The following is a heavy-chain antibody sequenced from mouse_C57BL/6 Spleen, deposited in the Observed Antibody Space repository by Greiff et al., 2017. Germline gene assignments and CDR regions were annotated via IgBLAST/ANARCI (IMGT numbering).Heavy chain of an antibody. D-gene: IGHD4-1*01. V-gene: IGHV5-16*01. J-gene: IGHJ2*01. Sequence: EVTLEESEGGLVQPGSSMQLSCTASGFTFSDYYMAWVRQVPEKGLEWVANINYDGSSTYYLDSLKSRFIISRDNAKNILYLQMSSLKSEDTATYYCARDLGTRMDYWGQGTTLTVSS. CDR3: ARDLGTRMDY. CDR2: INYDGSST. CDR1: GFTFSDYY.